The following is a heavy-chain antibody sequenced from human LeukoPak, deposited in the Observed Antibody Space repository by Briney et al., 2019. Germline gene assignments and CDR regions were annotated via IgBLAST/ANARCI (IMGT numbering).Heavy chain of an antibody. J-gene: IGHJ4*02. V-gene: IGHV5-51*01. CDR1: GYSFTTYW. CDR3: ARRAYCGGDCYSDY. D-gene: IGHD2-21*02. CDR2: IYPGDSDT. Sequence: GESLKISCKGSGYSFTTYWIGWVRQMPGKGLEWMGIIYPGDSDTRHSPSFQGQVTISADKSISTAYLQWSSLKASDTVMYYCARRAYCGGDCYSDYWGQGTLVTVSS.